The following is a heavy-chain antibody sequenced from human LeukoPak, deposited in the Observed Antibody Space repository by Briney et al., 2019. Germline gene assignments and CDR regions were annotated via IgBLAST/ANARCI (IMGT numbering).Heavy chain of an antibody. D-gene: IGHD2-2*01. J-gene: IGHJ6*03. CDR3: ARDQWARCSSTSCYGYYYYYMDV. Sequence: GRSLRLSCAASGFTFSSYAMHWVRQAPGKGLEWVANIKQDGSEKYYVDSVKGRFTISRDNAKNSLYLQMNSLRAEDTAVYYCARDQWARCSSTSCYGYYYYYMDVWGKGTTVTVSS. V-gene: IGHV3-7*01. CDR1: GFTFSSYA. CDR2: IKQDGSEK.